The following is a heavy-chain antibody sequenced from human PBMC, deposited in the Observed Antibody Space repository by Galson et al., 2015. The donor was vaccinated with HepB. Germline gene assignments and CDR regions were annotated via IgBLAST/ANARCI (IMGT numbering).Heavy chain of an antibody. D-gene: IGHD3-22*01. Sequence: SCKASGYTFSDYAMNWVRQAPGQGLEWMGWINTNTGNPTYAQGFTGRFVFSLDTSVSTAFLQISSLKPEDTAVYYCAGEYYFDTSGYYRPNLGFDPWGQGTLVTVSS. CDR3: AGEYYFDTSGYYRPNLGFDP. CDR2: INTNTGNP. CDR1: GYTFSDYA. V-gene: IGHV7-4-1*02. J-gene: IGHJ5*02.